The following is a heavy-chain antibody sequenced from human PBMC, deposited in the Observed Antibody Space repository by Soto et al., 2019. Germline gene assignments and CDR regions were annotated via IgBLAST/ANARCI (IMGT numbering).Heavy chain of an antibody. J-gene: IGHJ6*02. V-gene: IGHV5-10-1*01. CDR2: IDPSDSYT. CDR3: ARHDYDSSGYYPYYYYGMDV. Sequence: GESLKISCKGSGYSFTSYWISWVRQMPGKGLEWMGRIDPSDSYTNYSPSFQGHVTISADKSISTAYLQWSSLKASDTAMYYCARHDYDSSGYYPYYYYGMDVWGQGTTVTVSS. D-gene: IGHD3-22*01. CDR1: GYSFTSYW.